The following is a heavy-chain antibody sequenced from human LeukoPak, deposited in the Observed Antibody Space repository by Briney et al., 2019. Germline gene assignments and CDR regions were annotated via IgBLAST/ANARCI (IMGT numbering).Heavy chain of an antibody. CDR1: GGSFSGYY. V-gene: IGHV4-34*01. D-gene: IGHD4-23*01. CDR2: INHSGST. CDR3: AGGSAMVVTRYDY. Sequence: TSETLSLTCAVYGGSFSGYYWSWIRQPPGKGLEWIGEINHSGSTNYNPSLKSRVTISVDTSKNQFSLKLSSVTAADTAVYYCAGGSAMVVTRYDYWGQGTLVTVSS. J-gene: IGHJ4*02.